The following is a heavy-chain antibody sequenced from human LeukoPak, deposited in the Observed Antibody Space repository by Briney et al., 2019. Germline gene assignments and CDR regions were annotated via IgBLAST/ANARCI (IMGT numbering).Heavy chain of an antibody. CDR1: GDTISSNSAT. CDR3: ARGPSYFQH. Sequence: SQTLSLTCAISGDTISSNSATWNWIRQSPSRGLEWLGRTYYRSKWYKYYAVSVKGRITINPDTSKNQFSLQLNSVTPEDTAVYYCARGPSYFQHWGQGTLVTVSS. V-gene: IGHV6-1*01. CDR2: TYYRSKWYK. J-gene: IGHJ1*01.